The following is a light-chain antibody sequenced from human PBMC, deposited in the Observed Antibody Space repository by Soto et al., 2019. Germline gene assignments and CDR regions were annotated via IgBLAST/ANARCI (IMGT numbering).Light chain of an antibody. CDR3: ETWDSNKEV. Sequence: QSVLTQSSSASASLGSSVKLTCTLSSGHSSYIIAWHQQQPGKAPRYLMKLEGSGSYNKGSGVPDRFSCSSSGADRYLTISNLQSADEAEYYCETWDSNKEVFGVGTKVTVL. CDR2: LEGSGSY. V-gene: IGLV4-60*03. J-gene: IGLJ2*01. CDR1: SGHSSYI.